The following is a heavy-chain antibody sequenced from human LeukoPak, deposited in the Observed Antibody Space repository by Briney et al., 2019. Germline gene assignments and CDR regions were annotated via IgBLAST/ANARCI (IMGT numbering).Heavy chain of an antibody. Sequence: PGGSLRLSCASSGFTVNSNYMTWVRQAPGKGLEWVSVIYSGGDTFYANSVKGRFTISRDNSKNTLYLQMNNLRAEDTAVYYCATDSTTGPGRDYWGQGALVTVSS. D-gene: IGHD1-1*01. J-gene: IGHJ4*02. CDR1: GFTVNSNY. CDR3: ATDSTTGPGRDY. V-gene: IGHV3-66*01. CDR2: IYSGGDT.